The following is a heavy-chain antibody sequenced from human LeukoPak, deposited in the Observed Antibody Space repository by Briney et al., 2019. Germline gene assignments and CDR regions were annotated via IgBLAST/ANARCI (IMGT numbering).Heavy chain of an antibody. V-gene: IGHV4-30-4*01. J-gene: IGHJ4*02. CDR1: GGSISSGDYY. CDR2: IYYSGST. Sequence: SETLSLTCTVSGGSISSGDYYRSWIRQPPGKGLEWIGYIYYSGSTYYNPSLKSRVTISVDTSKNQFSLKLSSVTAADTAVYYCARSQRGGSYVYWGQGALVTVSS. D-gene: IGHD1-26*01. CDR3: ARSQRGGSYVY.